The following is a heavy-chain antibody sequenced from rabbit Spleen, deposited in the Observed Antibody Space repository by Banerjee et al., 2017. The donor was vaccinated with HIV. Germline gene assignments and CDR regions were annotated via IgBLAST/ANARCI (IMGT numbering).Heavy chain of an antibody. CDR2: ILTGNGDT. J-gene: IGHJ6*01. CDR3: ARASVTGSGGYGYGLDL. V-gene: IGHV1S40*01. Sequence: QSLEESGGGLVQPEGSLTLTCTASGFSFSSSYDMCWVRQAPGKELEWIACILTGNGDTYYASWAKGRFTVSKTSSTTVTLQMTSLTAADTATYFCARASVTGSGGYGYGLDLWGPGTLVTVS. CDR1: GFSFSSSYD. D-gene: IGHD1-1*01.